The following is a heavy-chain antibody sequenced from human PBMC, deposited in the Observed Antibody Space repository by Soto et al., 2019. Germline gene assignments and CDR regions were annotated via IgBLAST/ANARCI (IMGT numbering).Heavy chain of an antibody. Sequence: QVQLVQSGAEVKKPGASVKVSCKASGYTFTSYGISWVRQAPGQGLEWMGWISAYNGNTNYAQKLQGRVTMTTDTSSSTADMELRSLRADDTAVYYCARLSEKVTTGTLDYWGQGTLVTVSS. V-gene: IGHV1-18*01. CDR2: ISAYNGNT. J-gene: IGHJ4*02. D-gene: IGHD4-17*01. CDR3: ARLSEKVTTGTLDY. CDR1: GYTFTSYG.